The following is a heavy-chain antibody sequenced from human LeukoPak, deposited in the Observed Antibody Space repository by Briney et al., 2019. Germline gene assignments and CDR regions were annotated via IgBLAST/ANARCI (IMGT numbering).Heavy chain of an antibody. CDR3: ARVHCSSTSCYSYYFDY. V-gene: IGHV4-39*07. Sequence: PSETLSLTCTVSGGSISSGSYYWGWIRQPPGKGREWIVSIYYSGSTYYNPSLKSRVTISVDPSKNQFSLKPSSVTAADTAVYYCARVHCSSTSCYSYYFDYWGQGTLVTVSS. J-gene: IGHJ4*02. D-gene: IGHD2-2*02. CDR1: GGSISSGSYY. CDR2: IYYSGST.